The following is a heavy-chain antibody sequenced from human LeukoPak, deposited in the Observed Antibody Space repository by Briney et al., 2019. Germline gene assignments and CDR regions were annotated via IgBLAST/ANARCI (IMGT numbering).Heavy chain of an antibody. CDR1: GFTFSSSA. CDR2: ISNNGGYT. V-gene: IGHV3-23*01. D-gene: IGHD2-15*01. CDR3: AKQLGYCSDGSCYFPY. J-gene: IGHJ4*02. Sequence: GGSLRLSCAASGFTFSSSAKSWVRQAPGKGLEWVSAISNNGGYTYYADSVQGRFTISRDNSKSTLCLQMNSLRAEDTAVYYCAKQLGYCSDGSCYFPYWGQGTLVTVSS.